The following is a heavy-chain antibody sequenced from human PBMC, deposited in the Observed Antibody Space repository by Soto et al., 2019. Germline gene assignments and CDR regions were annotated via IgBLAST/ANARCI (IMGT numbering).Heavy chain of an antibody. Sequence: GGSLRLSCAASGFTFSNAWMNWVRQAPGKGLEWVGRIKSKTDGGTTDYAAPVKGRFTISRDDSKNTLYLQMNSLKTEDPAVYYCTSRSSEASRWGYEENYFDYWGQGTLVTVSS. D-gene: IGHD3-16*01. CDR1: GFTFSNAW. CDR3: TSRSSEASRWGYEENYFDY. V-gene: IGHV3-15*07. CDR2: IKSKTDGGTT. J-gene: IGHJ4*02.